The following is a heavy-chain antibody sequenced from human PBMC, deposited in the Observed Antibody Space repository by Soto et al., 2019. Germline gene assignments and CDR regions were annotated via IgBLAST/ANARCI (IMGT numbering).Heavy chain of an antibody. D-gene: IGHD5-18*01. Sequence: QVQLVESGGGVVQPGRSLRLSCAASGFTFSSYAMHWVRQAPGKGLEWVAVISYDGSNKYYADSVKGRFTISRDNSKNTLYLQMNSLRAEDTAVYYCARDGGTWIQYYYYYYGMDVWGQGTTVTVSS. CDR2: ISYDGSNK. CDR1: GFTFSSYA. J-gene: IGHJ6*02. CDR3: ARDGGTWIQYYYYYYGMDV. V-gene: IGHV3-30-3*01.